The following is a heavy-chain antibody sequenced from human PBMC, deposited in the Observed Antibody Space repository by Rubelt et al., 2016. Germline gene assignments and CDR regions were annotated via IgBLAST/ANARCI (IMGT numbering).Heavy chain of an antibody. Sequence: QVQLQESGPGLVKPSETLSLTCTVSGGSISSYYWSWIRQPPGKGLEWIGYIFYSGSTNYNPSLKRRVIISVDTAKNQLSLKLGSVTAADAAVYYRARSDIRGYMDDWGQGTLVTVSS. J-gene: IGHJ4*02. CDR2: IFYSGST. CDR3: ARSDIRGYMDD. D-gene: IGHD1-1*01. V-gene: IGHV4-59*08. CDR1: GGSISSYY.